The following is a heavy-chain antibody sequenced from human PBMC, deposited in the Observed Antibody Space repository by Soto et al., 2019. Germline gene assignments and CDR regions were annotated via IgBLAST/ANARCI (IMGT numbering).Heavy chain of an antibody. CDR2: INYSGRT. CDR1: GGSISDSSHY. CDR3: ARDQSWHDLVWWFDP. V-gene: IGHV4-39*07. D-gene: IGHD1-1*01. J-gene: IGHJ5*02. Sequence: SETLSLTCTVSGGSISDSSHYWAWIRQPPGKGLEWIATINYSGRTYYNPSLRSRVTISVDTSRDQFSLNLNSLTSEDTAVYYCARDQSWHDLVWWFDPWGQGTLVTVSS.